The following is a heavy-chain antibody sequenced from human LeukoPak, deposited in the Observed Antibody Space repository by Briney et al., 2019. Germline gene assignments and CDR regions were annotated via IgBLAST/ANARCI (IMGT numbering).Heavy chain of an antibody. CDR3: ARSLTRIQLWLLGY. CDR2: IIPIFGTA. D-gene: IGHD5-18*01. J-gene: IGHJ4*02. CDR1: GGTFSSYA. Sequence: ASVKVSCKASGGTFSSYAISWVRQAPGQGLEWMGGIIPIFGTANYAQKFQGRVTITTDESTSTAYMELSSLRSEDTAVYYCARSLTRIQLWLLGYWGQGTLVTVSS. V-gene: IGHV1-69*05.